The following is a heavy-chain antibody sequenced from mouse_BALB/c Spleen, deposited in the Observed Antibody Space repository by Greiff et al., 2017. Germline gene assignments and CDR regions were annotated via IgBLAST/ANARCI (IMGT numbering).Heavy chain of an antibody. Sequence: EVKLVESGGGLVQPGGSLRLSCATSGFTFTDYYMSWVRQPPGKALEWLGFIRNKANGYTTEYSASVKGRFTISRDNSQSILYLQMNTLRAEDSATYYCARDGENSDEAIDYWGQGTSVTVSS. CDR1: GFTFTDYY. J-gene: IGHJ4*01. CDR3: ARDGENSDEAIDY. CDR2: IRNKANGYTT. V-gene: IGHV7-3*02.